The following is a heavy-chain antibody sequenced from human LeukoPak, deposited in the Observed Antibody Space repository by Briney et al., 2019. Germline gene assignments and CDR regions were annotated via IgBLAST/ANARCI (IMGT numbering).Heavy chain of an antibody. CDR2: ISGSGGST. CDR3: AKAMVIAAGHYYYGMDV. Sequence: GGSLRLSCAASGFTFSSYAMSWVRQAPGKGLEWVSGISGSGGSTDYADSAEGRFTISRDNSKNTLYLQMNSLRAEDTAVYYCAKAMVIAAGHYYYGMDVWGQGTTVTVSS. V-gene: IGHV3-23*01. J-gene: IGHJ6*02. D-gene: IGHD6-13*01. CDR1: GFTFSSYA.